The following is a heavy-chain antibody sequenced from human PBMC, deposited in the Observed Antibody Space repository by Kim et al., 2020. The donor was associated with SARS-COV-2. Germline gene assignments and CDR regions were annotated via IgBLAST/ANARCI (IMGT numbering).Heavy chain of an antibody. D-gene: IGHD1-20*01. CDR3: ARDLSDNWSFDY. Sequence: ASVKVSCKASGYTFTSNHMHWVRQAPGQGLEWMGLLTPNSGYTSYAERFQGRATMTRDTSTSTVYMELTSLTFEDTAVYYCARDLSDNWSFDYWGRGTLVTVSS. J-gene: IGHJ4*02. CDR1: GYTFTSNH. CDR2: LTPNSGYT. V-gene: IGHV1-46*01.